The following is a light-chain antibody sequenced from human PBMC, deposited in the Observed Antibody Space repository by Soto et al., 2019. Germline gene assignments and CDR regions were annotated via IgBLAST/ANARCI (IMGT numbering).Light chain of an antibody. V-gene: IGKV3-15*01. CDR1: QSVSSN. Sequence: EIVMTQSPATLSVSPGKRATLSCRASQSVSSNLAWYQQKPGQAPRLLIYGASTRATGIPARFSGSGSGTEFTLTISSLQSEDFAVYYCQQCNNWRWTFGQGTKVDIK. J-gene: IGKJ1*01. CDR2: GAS. CDR3: QQCNNWRWT.